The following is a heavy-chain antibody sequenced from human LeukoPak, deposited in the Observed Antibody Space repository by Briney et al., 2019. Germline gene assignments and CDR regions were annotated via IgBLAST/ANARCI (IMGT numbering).Heavy chain of an antibody. D-gene: IGHD1-1*01. J-gene: IGHJ4*02. V-gene: IGHV3-43*02. CDR2: ISGDGGSS. CDR3: AKDIVYNNQVDY. CDR1: GFTFDDYA. Sequence: GGSLRLSCAASGFTFDDYAMHWVRQAPGKGLEWVSLISGDGGSSYYADSVKGRFTISRDNSKNSLYLQMNSLRTEDTALYDCAKDIVYNNQVDYWGQGTLVTVSS.